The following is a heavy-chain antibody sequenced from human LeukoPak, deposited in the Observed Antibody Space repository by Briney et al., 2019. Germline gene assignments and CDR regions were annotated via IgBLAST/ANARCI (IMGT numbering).Heavy chain of an antibody. CDR2: IYPSGGSA. CDR3: ARERPSSYYFDY. J-gene: IGHJ4*02. V-gene: IGHV1-46*02. CDR1: GYPVNSFY. Sequence: ASVKVSCKASGYPVNSFYTHWVRQAPGQGLEWVGIIYPSGGSASFTQKFQGRVTMTRDTSTSTFYMELSSLRSEDTAVYFCARERPSSYYFDYWGQGTLATVSS.